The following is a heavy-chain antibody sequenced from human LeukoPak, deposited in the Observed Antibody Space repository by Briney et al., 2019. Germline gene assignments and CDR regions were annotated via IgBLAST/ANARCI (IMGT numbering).Heavy chain of an antibody. D-gene: IGHD6-13*01. J-gene: IGHJ4*02. CDR3: AREFIAAAGDKFDY. CDR1: GYSISSGYY. CDR2: INHSGST. V-gene: IGHV4-38-2*02. Sequence: SETLSLTCTVSGYSISSGYYWSWIRQPPGKGLEWIGEINHSGSTNYNPSLKSRVTISVDTSKNQFSLKLSSVTAADTAVYYCAREFIAAAGDKFDYWGQGVLVTVSS.